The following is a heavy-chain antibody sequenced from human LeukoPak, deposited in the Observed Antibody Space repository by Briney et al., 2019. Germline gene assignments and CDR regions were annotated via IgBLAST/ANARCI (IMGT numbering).Heavy chain of an antibody. CDR1: GASVSGKF. J-gene: IGHJ4*01. CDR3: VGGGDWLPEY. V-gene: IGHV4-59*02. Sequence: PSETLSLTCIVSGASVSGKFWSWIRHSPGNGLEWIGLIYYSGSTKFNPSLKSRVAMSVDPSNNQFSLSLNSVTTADTAVYFCVGGGDWLPEYWGRGTQVIVSP. D-gene: IGHD3/OR15-3a*01. CDR2: IYYSGST.